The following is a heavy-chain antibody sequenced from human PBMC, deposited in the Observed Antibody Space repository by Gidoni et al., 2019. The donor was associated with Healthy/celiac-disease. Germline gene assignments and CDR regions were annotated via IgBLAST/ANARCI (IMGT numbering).Heavy chain of an antibody. CDR1: GGSIRSSNW. D-gene: IGHD3-22*01. CDR3: ARSVDDKGVDY. CDR2: IYHSGST. J-gene: IGHJ4*02. V-gene: IGHV4-4*02. Sequence: QVQLQESGPGLVKPSGTLSLTCAVAGGSIRSSNWWSWVRQPPWKGLEWIGEIYHSGSTNYNPSLTSRVNISVDKSKNQFSLKLSSVTAADTAVSYCARSVDDKGVDYWGQGTLVTVSS.